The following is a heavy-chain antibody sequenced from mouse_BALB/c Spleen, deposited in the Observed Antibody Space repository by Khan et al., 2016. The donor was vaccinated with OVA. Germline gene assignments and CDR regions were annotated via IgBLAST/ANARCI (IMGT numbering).Heavy chain of an antibody. J-gene: IGHJ3*01. CDR1: GYTFTSYT. D-gene: IGHD2-14*01. CDR2: INPSNGYT. CDR3: VRDGDYYRNDGWFAY. Sequence: QVQLKESGAELARPEASVKMSCKASGYTFTSYTIHWIKQRPGQGLEWIGYINPSNGYTNYNQKFKDKATLTADKSSTTAYMQLSSLTSDDSAVYNCVRDGDYYRNDGWFAYWGQGTLVTVSA. V-gene: IGHV1-4*01.